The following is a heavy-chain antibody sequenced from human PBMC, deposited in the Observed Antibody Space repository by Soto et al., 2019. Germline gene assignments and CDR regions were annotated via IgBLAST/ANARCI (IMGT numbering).Heavy chain of an antibody. CDR3: ARSRDGYSFYFYYGMDG. J-gene: IGHJ6*02. CDR1: GFTFTSYG. V-gene: IGHV3-30*03. D-gene: IGHD5-18*01. Sequence: SLRLSCAASGFTFTSYGLHWVRQAPRKVQELMALILHDGSAEYYADSVKGRFTISTDNSKNKLYLQMNSVRAEDTAVYYCARSRDGYSFYFYYGMDGWGQGXTVTVSS. CDR2: ILHDGSAE.